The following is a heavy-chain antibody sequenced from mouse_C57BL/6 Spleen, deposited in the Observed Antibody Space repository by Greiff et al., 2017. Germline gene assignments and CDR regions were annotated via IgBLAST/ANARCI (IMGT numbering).Heavy chain of an antibody. V-gene: IGHV1-72*01. D-gene: IGHD3-2*02. Sequence: QVQLQQPGAELVKPGASVKLSCKASGYTFTSYWMHWVKQRPGRGLEWIGGIDPNSGGTKYNEKFKSKATLTVDKPSSTAYMQLSSLTSEDSAVYYCTRNGQLRLFEYWGQGTTLTVSS. CDR1: GYTFTSYW. CDR2: IDPNSGGT. CDR3: TRNGQLRLFEY. J-gene: IGHJ2*01.